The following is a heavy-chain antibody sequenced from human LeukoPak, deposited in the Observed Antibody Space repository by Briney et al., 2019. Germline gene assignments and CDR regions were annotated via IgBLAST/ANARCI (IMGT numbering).Heavy chain of an antibody. J-gene: IGHJ4*02. Sequence: PSQTLSLTCTVSGGSISSGGYYWSWIRQPPGKGLEWIGYIYHSGSTYYNPSLKSRVTISVDTSNNQFFLKVNSMTAADTAVYYCARVPQWGLDYWGQGTLVTVSS. V-gene: IGHV4-30-2*01. CDR1: GGSISSGGYY. CDR2: IYHSGST. D-gene: IGHD1-26*01. CDR3: ARVPQWGLDY.